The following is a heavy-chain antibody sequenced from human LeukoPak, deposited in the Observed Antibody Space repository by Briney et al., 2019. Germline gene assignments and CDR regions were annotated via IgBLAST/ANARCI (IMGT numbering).Heavy chain of an antibody. CDR1: GFTFSSYA. V-gene: IGHV3-23*01. D-gene: IGHD6-19*01. Sequence: GGSLRLSCAASGFTFSSYAMSWVRQAPGKGLEWVSAISGSGGSTYSADSVKGRFTISRDNSKNTLYLQMNSLRAEDTAVYYCAEIAVAGTRYGTRADYYYYGMDVWGQGTTVTVSS. J-gene: IGHJ6*02. CDR3: AEIAVAGTRYGTRADYYYYGMDV. CDR2: ISGSGGST.